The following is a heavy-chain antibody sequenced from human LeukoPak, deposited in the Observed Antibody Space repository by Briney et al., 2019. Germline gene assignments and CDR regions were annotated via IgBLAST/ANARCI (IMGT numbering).Heavy chain of an antibody. CDR2: INHSGST. D-gene: IGHD2-2*02. J-gene: IGHJ4*02. Sequence: SETLSLTCAVYGGSFSGYYWSWIRQPPGKGLEWIGEINHSGSTNYNPSLKSRVTISVDTPKNQFSLKLSSVTAADTAVYYCARDRYCSSTSCYIDYWGQGTLVTVSS. CDR3: ARDRYCSSTSCYIDY. CDR1: GGSFSGYY. V-gene: IGHV4-34*01.